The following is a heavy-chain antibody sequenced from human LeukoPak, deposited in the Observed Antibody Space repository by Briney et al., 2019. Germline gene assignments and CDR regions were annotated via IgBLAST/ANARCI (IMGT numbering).Heavy chain of an antibody. D-gene: IGHD6-19*01. J-gene: IGHJ3*02. V-gene: IGHV3-21*01. Sequence: GSLRLSCAASGFTFSSYSMNWVRQAPGKGLEWVSSISSSSSYIYYADSVKGRFTISRDNAKNSLYLQMNSLRAEDTAVYYCARVKIAVAGPDAFDIWGQGTMVTVSS. CDR3: ARVKIAVAGPDAFDI. CDR2: ISSSSSYI. CDR1: GFTFSSYS.